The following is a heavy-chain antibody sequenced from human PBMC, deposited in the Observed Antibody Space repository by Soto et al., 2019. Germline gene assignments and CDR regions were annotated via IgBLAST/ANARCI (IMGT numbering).Heavy chain of an antibody. D-gene: IGHD6-19*01. CDR1: GGSISIPDYS. CDR3: TTSSSGWPNWFDP. V-gene: IGHV4-30-2*01. J-gene: IGHJ5*02. CDR2: IHYTGST. Sequence: PSETLSLTCAVSGGSISIPDYSWSCIRQPPGKGLEWIGYIHYTGSTHYSPSLKSRVSISLDRSKNEFSLRLSSVTAADTAMYYCTTSSSGWPNWFDPWGQGTPVTVSS.